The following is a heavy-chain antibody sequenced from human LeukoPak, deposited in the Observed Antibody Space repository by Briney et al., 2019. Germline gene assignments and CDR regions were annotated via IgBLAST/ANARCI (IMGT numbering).Heavy chain of an antibody. CDR1: GGSISSGGYY. CDR3: ARGEVPAAISY. CDR2: IYYSGST. V-gene: IGHV4-31*03. Sequence: SQTLSLTCTVSGGSISSGGYYWSWIRQHPGKGLEWIGYIYYSGSTYYNPSLKSRVTISVDTSKNQFSLELSSVTAADTAVYYCARGEVPAAISYWGQGTLVTVSS. J-gene: IGHJ4*02. D-gene: IGHD2-2*01.